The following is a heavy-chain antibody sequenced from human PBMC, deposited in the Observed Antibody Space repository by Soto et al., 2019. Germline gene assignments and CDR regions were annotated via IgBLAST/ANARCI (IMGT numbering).Heavy chain of an antibody. V-gene: IGHV1-18*01. CDR3: ARALGYCSGGSCYPAGFDY. CDR2: LSAYNGNT. CDR1: GYTFTSYG. J-gene: IGHJ4*02. D-gene: IGHD2-15*01. Sequence: QVQLVQSGAEVKKPGASVKVSCKASGYTFTSYGISCVRQAPGQGLEWMGWLSAYNGNTHYAQKLQGRVTRTTDTSTSTAYMELRSLRSDDTAVYYCARALGYCSGGSCYPAGFDYWGQGPLVTVSS.